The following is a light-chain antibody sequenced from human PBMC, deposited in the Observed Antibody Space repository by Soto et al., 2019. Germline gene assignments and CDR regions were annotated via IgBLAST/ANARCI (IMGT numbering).Light chain of an antibody. CDR1: QSVSSY. V-gene: IGKV3-11*01. CDR3: QQRSIRPWT. Sequence: EIVLTQSPATLSLSPGERATLSCRASQSVSSYLAWYQQKPGQAPRLLIYDASNRAAGIPARFSGRGSGTDFTLTISSPEAEDFTVYYCQQRSIRPWTFGQGTKVEIK. CDR2: DAS. J-gene: IGKJ1*01.